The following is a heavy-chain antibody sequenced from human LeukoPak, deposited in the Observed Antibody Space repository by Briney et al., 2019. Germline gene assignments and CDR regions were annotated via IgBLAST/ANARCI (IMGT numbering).Heavy chain of an antibody. D-gene: IGHD6-6*01. CDR3: ARDIPVDSRSSVPKPVRDS. Sequence: GGSLRHSCAASGFTISYNYMSWVRQAPGKGLQWVAVIYSNTSAYYADSVKGRFTISRHNSKNTLYLQMTSLRAEDTAVYYCARDIPVDSRSSVPKPVRDSWGQGTLVTVSS. CDR1: GFTISYNY. J-gene: IGHJ5*02. V-gene: IGHV3-53*04. CDR2: IYSNTSA.